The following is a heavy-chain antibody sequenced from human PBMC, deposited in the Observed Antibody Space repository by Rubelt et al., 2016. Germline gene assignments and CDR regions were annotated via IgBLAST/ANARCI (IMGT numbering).Heavy chain of an antibody. CDR1: GYTFISHY. J-gene: IGHJ4*02. CDR3: ARGDSSGFYKGNY. D-gene: IGHD3-22*01. Sequence: GDSVGISCKASGYTFISHYIHWVRQAPGQGPEWMGIINPSGGNTNYAQKFQGRVTMTRDTSTGTVYMELSSLRSEDTAVYYCARGDSSGFYKGNYWGQGTLVTVSS. V-gene: IGHV1-46*01. CDR2: INPSGGNT.